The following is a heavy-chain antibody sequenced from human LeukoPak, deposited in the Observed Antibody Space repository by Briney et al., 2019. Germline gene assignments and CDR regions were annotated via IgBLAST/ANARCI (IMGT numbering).Heavy chain of an antibody. D-gene: IGHD6-13*01. V-gene: IGHV3-66*01. CDR2: IYSGGST. J-gene: IGHJ4*02. Sequence: GGSLRLSCAASGFTFSTYAMSWVRQAPGKGLEWVSVIYSGGSTYYADSVKGRFTISRDNSRNTLYLQMNSLRAEDTAVYYCARADSSWANDYWGQGTLVTVSS. CDR3: ARADSSWANDY. CDR1: GFTFSTYA.